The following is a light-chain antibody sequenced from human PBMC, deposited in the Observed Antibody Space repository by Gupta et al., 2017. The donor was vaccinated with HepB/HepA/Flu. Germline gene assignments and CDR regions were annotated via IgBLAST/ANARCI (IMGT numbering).Light chain of an antibody. Sequence: DIQMTQSPSSLSASVGDRVTITCRASQDINTDLAWYQQKPGKAPKFLIYVASSLQSGVPSRFSGRGSGTEFTLTISSLQPEDFATYYCPHFNSYPLTFGQGTRLEI. CDR1: QDINTD. CDR2: VAS. CDR3: PHFNSYPLT. V-gene: IGKV1-17*01. J-gene: IGKJ5*01.